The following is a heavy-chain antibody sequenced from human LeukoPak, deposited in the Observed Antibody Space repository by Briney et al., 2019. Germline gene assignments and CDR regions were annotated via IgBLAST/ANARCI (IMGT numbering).Heavy chain of an antibody. Sequence: PSETLSLTCTVSGGSISSSSYYWAWIRQPPGKGLEWIRSIYYTGSTYYNPSLKSRVTISVDTSKNQFSLRLSSVTAADTAVYYCARDYRLTQIQYWGQGTLVTVSS. CDR3: ARDYRLTQIQY. CDR1: GGSISSSSYY. V-gene: IGHV4-39*07. CDR2: IYYTGST. D-gene: IGHD1-26*01. J-gene: IGHJ1*01.